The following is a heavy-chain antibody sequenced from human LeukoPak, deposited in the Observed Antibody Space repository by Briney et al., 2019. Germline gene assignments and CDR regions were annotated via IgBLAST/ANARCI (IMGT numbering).Heavy chain of an antibody. CDR1: GGSISSGGYY. CDR3: ARAYVDIVATWGD. CDR2: IYYSGST. D-gene: IGHD5-12*01. Sequence: TLSLTCTVSGGSISSGGYYWSWIRQHPGKGLEWIGYIYYSGSTYYNPSLKSRVTISVDTSKNQFSLKLSSVTAADTAVYYCARAYVDIVATWGDWGQGTLVTVSS. V-gene: IGHV4-31*03. J-gene: IGHJ4*02.